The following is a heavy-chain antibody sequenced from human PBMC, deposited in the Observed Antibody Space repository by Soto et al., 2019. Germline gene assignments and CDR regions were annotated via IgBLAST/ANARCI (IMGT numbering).Heavy chain of an antibody. CDR1: GFTFSSYG. Sequence: EVQLVESGGGLVKPGGSLRLSCAASGFTFSSYGMNWVRQAPGKGLEWVSSISSSGSYIYYADSVKGRFTISRDNAKNSLYLQMNSLRAEDTAVYYCARDRGRYGDYGDFDYWGQGTLVTVSS. J-gene: IGHJ4*02. CDR3: ARDRGRYGDYGDFDY. D-gene: IGHD4-17*01. CDR2: ISSSGSYI. V-gene: IGHV3-21*01.